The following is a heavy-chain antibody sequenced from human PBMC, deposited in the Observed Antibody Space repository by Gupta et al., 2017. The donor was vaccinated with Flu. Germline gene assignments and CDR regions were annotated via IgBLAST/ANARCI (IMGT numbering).Heavy chain of an antibody. Sequence: QVQLEESGGGVVQPGRSLRLSCAASGFTFSSYGMHWVRQAPGKGLEWVAVIWYDGSNKYYADSVKGRFTISRDNSKNTLYLQMNSLRAEDTAVYYCARDAGYKGYYYYYMDVWGKGTTVTVSS. D-gene: IGHD5-24*01. CDR3: ARDAGYKGYYYYYMDV. J-gene: IGHJ6*03. V-gene: IGHV3-33*01. CDR1: GFTFSSYG. CDR2: IWYDGSNK.